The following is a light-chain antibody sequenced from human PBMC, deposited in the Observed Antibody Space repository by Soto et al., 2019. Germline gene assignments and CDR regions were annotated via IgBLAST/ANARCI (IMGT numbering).Light chain of an antibody. Sequence: IVLTQSPATLSVSPGERATLSCRASQRVSSNLAWHQQRPGQAPRLLIYGASTRATGVPDRFIGGGSGTEFTLTITSLQSEDFAVYWCQQYNNWPLTFGQGTRLEI. V-gene: IGKV3D-15*01. CDR1: QRVSSN. CDR2: GAS. J-gene: IGKJ5*01. CDR3: QQYNNWPLT.